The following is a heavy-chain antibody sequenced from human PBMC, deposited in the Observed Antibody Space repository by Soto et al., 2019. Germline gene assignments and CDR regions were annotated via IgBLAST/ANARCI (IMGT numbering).Heavy chain of an antibody. CDR3: AREVRYCSSTSCYIVDP. J-gene: IGHJ5*02. CDR1: GGSISSGGYY. Sequence: FLTCTVSGGSISSGGYYWSWIRQHPGKGLEWIGYIYYSGSTYYNPSLKSRVTISVDTSKNQFSLKLSSVTAADTAVYYCAREVRYCSSTSCYIVDPWGQGTLVTVSS. V-gene: IGHV4-31*03. CDR2: IYYSGST. D-gene: IGHD2-2*02.